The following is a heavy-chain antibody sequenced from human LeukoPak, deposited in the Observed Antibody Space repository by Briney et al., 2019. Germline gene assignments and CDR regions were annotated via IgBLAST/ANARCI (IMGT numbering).Heavy chain of an antibody. D-gene: IGHD6-19*01. CDR3: ARDMDPGSGWDDFDY. J-gene: IGHJ4*02. CDR1: GYTFTGYY. CDR2: INPNSGGT. V-gene: IGHV1-2*06. Sequence: ASVKVSCKASGYTFTGYYMHWVRQAPGQGLEWMGRINPNSGGTNYAQKFQGRVTMTRDTPISTAYMELSRLRSDDTAVYYCARDMDPGSGWDDFDYWGQGTLVTVSS.